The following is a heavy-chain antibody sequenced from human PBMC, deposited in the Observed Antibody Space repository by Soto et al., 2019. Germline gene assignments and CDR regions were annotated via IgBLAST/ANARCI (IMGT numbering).Heavy chain of an antibody. J-gene: IGHJ6*02. CDR2: IWYDGSNK. D-gene: IGHD2-8*01. CDR1: GFTFSSYG. CDR3: ARNTELYCTNGVCSAIYYYGMDV. Sequence: SLRPSCAASGFTFSSYGMHWVRRSPGNGLEWVAVIWYDGSNKYYADSVKGRFTISRDNSKNTLYLQMNSLRAEDAAVYYCARNTELYCTNGVCSAIYYYGMDVWGQGTTVNVSS. V-gene: IGHV3-33*01.